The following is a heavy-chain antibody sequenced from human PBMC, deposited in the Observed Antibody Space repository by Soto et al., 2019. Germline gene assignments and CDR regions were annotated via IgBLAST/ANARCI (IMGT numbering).Heavy chain of an antibody. D-gene: IGHD4-17*01. CDR2: INAGNGNT. V-gene: IGHV1-3*01. CDR3: ARDWAAYGQQYYFDY. Sequence: ASVKVSCKASGYTFTSYAMRWVRQAPGQRLEWMGWINAGNGNTKYSQKFQGRVTITADESTSTAYMELSSLRSEDTAVYYCARDWAAYGQQYYFDYWGQGTLVTVS. CDR1: GYTFTSYA. J-gene: IGHJ4*02.